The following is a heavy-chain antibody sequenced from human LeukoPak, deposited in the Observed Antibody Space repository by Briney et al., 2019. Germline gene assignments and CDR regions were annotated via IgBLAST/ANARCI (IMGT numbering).Heavy chain of an antibody. V-gene: IGHV1-69*06. CDR3: AARDNGNDLLSYHAMDV. Sequence: RASVRVSSEASGGSFTRYAFAWVRQAPGQGLEWMGGIMPVLDTGSYAQGFQGRVTITADRSTSTAYMELRSLRPEDTALYYCAARDNGNDLLSYHAMDVWGNGTTVTVSS. CDR1: GGSFTRYA. D-gene: IGHD1-1*01. CDR2: IMPVLDTG. J-gene: IGHJ6*04.